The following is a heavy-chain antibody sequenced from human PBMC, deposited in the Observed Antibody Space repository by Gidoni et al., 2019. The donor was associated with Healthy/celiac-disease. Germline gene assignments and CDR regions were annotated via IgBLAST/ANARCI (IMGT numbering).Heavy chain of an antibody. Sequence: GFTFSSYAMHWVRQAPGKGLEWVAVISYDGSNKYYADSVKGRFTISRDNSKNTLYLQMNSLRAEDTAVYYCARVGNDYYDSSGYGYWGQGTLVTVSS. CDR3: ARVGNDYYDSSGYGY. CDR1: GFTFSSYA. CDR2: ISYDGSNK. D-gene: IGHD3-22*01. J-gene: IGHJ4*02. V-gene: IGHV3-30*01.